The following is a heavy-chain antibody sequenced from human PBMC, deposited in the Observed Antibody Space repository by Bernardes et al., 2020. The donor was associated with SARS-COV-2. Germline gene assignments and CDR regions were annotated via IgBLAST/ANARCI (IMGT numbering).Heavy chain of an antibody. CDR2: ISSSGSTI. D-gene: IGHD3-3*01. CDR1: GFTFSSYE. Sequence: GGSLRLSCAASGFTFSSYEMNWVRQAPGKGLEWVSYISSSGSTIYYADSVKGRFTISRDNAKNSLYLQMNSLRAEDTAVYYCARGRVFFWSGPLLDYWGQGTLVTVSS. J-gene: IGHJ4*02. CDR3: ARGRVFFWSGPLLDY. V-gene: IGHV3-48*03.